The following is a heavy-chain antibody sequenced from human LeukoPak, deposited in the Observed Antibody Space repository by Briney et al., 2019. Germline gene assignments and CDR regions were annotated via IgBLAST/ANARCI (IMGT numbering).Heavy chain of an antibody. CDR3: ARAPRTHNWFDP. Sequence: ASVKVSCKASGGTFSSYAISWVRQAPGQGLEWMGGIIPIFGTANYAQKFQGRVTMTRDMSTSTVYMELSSLRSEDTAVYYCARAPRTHNWFDPWGQGTLVTVSS. J-gene: IGHJ5*02. V-gene: IGHV1-69*05. CDR2: IIPIFGTA. D-gene: IGHD1-14*01. CDR1: GGTFSSYA.